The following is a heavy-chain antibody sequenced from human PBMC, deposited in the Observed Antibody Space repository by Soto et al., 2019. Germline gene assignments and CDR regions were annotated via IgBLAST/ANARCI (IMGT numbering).Heavy chain of an antibody. CDR1: GYTFTSYG. V-gene: IGHV1-18*01. CDR3: ARVHSIFGVVTPLLGPGGRYYYYYGMDV. Sequence: QVQLVQSGAEVKKPGASVKVSCKASGYTFTSYGISWVRQAPGQGLEWMGWISAYNGNTNYAQKLQGRVTMTTDTSTSTAYMELGSLRSDDTAVYYCARVHSIFGVVTPLLGPGGRYYYYYGMDVWGQGTTVTVSS. J-gene: IGHJ6*02. CDR2: ISAYNGNT. D-gene: IGHD3-3*01.